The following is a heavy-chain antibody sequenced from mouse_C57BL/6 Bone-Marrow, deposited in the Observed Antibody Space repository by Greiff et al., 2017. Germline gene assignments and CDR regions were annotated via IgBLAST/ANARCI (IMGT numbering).Heavy chain of an antibody. D-gene: IGHD2-4*01. Sequence: VQLQQPGAELVKPGASVKMSCKASGYTFTSYWITWVKQRPGQGLEWIGDIYPGSGSTNYNEKFKSKATLTVDTSSSTAYMQLSSLTSEDSAVYYCAKDDYDVEDYYAMDYWGQGTSVTVSS. CDR3: AKDDYDVEDYYAMDY. J-gene: IGHJ4*01. V-gene: IGHV1-55*01. CDR1: GYTFTSYW. CDR2: IYPGSGST.